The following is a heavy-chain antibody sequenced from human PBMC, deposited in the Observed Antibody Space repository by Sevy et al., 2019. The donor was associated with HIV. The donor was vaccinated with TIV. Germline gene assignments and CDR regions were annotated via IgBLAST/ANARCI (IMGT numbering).Heavy chain of an antibody. CDR3: ARDKLIYDFWSGSTDY. CDR2: IKRDGSEK. D-gene: IGHD3-3*01. V-gene: IGHV3-7*01. J-gene: IGHJ4*02. CDR1: GFTFSSYW. Sequence: GGSLRLSCAASGFTFSSYWMSWVRQAPGKGLEWVANIKRDGSEKYYVDSVKGRFTISRDNAKNSLYLQMNSLRAEDTALYYCARDKLIYDFWSGSTDYWGQGTLVTVSS.